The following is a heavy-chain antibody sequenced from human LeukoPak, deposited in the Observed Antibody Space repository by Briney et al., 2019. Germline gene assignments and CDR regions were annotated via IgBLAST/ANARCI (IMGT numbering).Heavy chain of an antibody. CDR1: GFTFSSYG. Sequence: PGRSLRLSCAASGFTFSSYGMHWVRQAPGKGLEWVVVISYDGSNKYYADSVKGRFTISRDNSKNTLYLQMNSLRAEDTAVYYCAKDLPYYYDSSGYFDYWGQGTLVTVSS. CDR2: ISYDGSNK. J-gene: IGHJ4*02. CDR3: AKDLPYYYDSSGYFDY. V-gene: IGHV3-30*18. D-gene: IGHD3-22*01.